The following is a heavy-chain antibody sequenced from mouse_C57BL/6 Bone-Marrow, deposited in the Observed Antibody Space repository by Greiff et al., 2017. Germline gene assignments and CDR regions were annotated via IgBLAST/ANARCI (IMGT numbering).Heavy chain of an antibody. CDR2: IYPGNSDT. D-gene: IGHD1-1*01. Sequence: EVQLQESGTVLARPGASVKMSCKTSGYTFTSYWMHWVKQRPGQGLEWIGAIYPGNSDTSYNQKFKGKAKLTAFTSASTAYMELSSLTNEDSAVYYCTRPYYYGSSYPFAYWGQGTLVTVSA. CDR3: TRPYYYGSSYPFAY. V-gene: IGHV1-5*01. CDR1: GYTFTSYW. J-gene: IGHJ3*01.